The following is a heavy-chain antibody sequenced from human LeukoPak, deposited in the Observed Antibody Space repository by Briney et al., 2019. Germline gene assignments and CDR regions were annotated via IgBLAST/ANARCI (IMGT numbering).Heavy chain of an antibody. CDR2: IFHTGHT. Sequence: PSETLSLTCAVSGGSISSGDYPWSWIRQPPGKGLEWIGYIFHTGHTSYNPSLKSQVTISVDMSNNQIALKLSSVTAADTAVYYCARGSYGSGSHFDYWGQGSLVTVSS. CDR1: GGSISSGDYP. V-gene: IGHV4-30-2*01. CDR3: ARGSYGSGSHFDY. D-gene: IGHD3-10*01. J-gene: IGHJ4*02.